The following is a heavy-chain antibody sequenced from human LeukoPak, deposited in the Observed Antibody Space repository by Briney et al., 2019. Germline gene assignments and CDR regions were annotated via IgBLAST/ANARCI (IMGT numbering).Heavy chain of an antibody. Sequence: SETLSLTCAVYGGSFSGYYWSWIRQPPGKGLEWIGHIYYTGSTTYNPSLKSRVTISVDTSKNQFSLKLSSVTAADTAVYYCARTRGYYESSGFDYWGQGTLVTVSS. CDR1: GGSFSGYY. V-gene: IGHV4-59*01. J-gene: IGHJ4*02. D-gene: IGHD3-22*01. CDR3: ARTRGYYESSGFDY. CDR2: IYYTGST.